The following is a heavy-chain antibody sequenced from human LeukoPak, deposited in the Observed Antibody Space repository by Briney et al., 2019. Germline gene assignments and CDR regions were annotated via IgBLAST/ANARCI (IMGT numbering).Heavy chain of an antibody. CDR1: GGSISSYY. CDR2: IYTSGST. V-gene: IGHV4-4*07. Sequence: KPSETLSVTCTVPGGSISSYYWSWIRQPAGKGLECIWRIYTSGSTNYNPSLKSRVTVSVDTSKNQFSLKLSSVTAADTAVYYCARDHSSSWYSLPGYWGQGTLVTVSS. J-gene: IGHJ4*02. D-gene: IGHD6-13*01. CDR3: ARDHSSSWYSLPGY.